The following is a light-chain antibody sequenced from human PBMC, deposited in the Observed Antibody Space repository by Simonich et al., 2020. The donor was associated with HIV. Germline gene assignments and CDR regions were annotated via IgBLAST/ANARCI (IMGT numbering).Light chain of an antibody. V-gene: IGKV1-5*03. CDR1: HSLNNW. CDR2: KAS. J-gene: IGKJ1*01. CDR3: QQYNSYPWT. Sequence: DIQMTQSPSTLSASVGDRVTITCRASHSLNNWLAWYQQKPGKAPKLQIYKASSLECGVPSRFSGSGSGTEFTLTISSLQPDDFATYYCQQYNSYPWTFGQGTKVEIK.